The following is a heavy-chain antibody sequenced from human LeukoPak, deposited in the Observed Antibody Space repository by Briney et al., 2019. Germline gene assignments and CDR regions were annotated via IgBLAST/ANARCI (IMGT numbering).Heavy chain of an antibody. CDR1: GFTLSSYH. J-gene: IGHJ4*02. D-gene: IGHD5-18*01. CDR2: IGSSGSYI. Sequence: GGSLRLSCEVSGFTLSSYHMNWFRQAPGKGLEWASSIGSSGSYIYYADSLTGRFTISRDNAKNSLYLQMNSLRAEDTAMYYCARRATTERGHSYGLDFWGQGTLVTVSS. CDR3: ARRATTERGHSYGLDF. V-gene: IGHV3-21*01.